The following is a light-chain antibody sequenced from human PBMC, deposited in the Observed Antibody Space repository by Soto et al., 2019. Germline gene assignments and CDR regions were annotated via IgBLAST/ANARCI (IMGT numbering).Light chain of an antibody. V-gene: IGKV1-12*01. CDR3: QQTNGFPVT. Sequence: DIPMTQSPSSVSASVGDRVTITCRASQGVSSWLAWYQQKPGKVPKLLIYAVSSLQSGVPSRFSGSGSGTDFNLTISSLQPEDFATYYWQQTNGFPVTFGGGTRVEIK. CDR2: AVS. CDR1: QGVSSW. J-gene: IGKJ4*01.